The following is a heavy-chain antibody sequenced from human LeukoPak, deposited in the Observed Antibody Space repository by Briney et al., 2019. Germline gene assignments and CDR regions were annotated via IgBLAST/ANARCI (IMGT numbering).Heavy chain of an antibody. Sequence: ASVKVSCKASGNTFTGYYMHWVRQAPGQGLEWMGWINPNSGDTCCSQRFQGRVTMTRDTSISTASMELSRLISDGTAVDDCATDRAGLQHCTSTRCYAFDYWGQGTLVTVSS. J-gene: IGHJ4*02. CDR1: GNTFTGYY. D-gene: IGHD2-2*01. V-gene: IGHV1-2*02. CDR2: INPNSGDT. CDR3: ATDRAGLQHCTSTRCYAFDY.